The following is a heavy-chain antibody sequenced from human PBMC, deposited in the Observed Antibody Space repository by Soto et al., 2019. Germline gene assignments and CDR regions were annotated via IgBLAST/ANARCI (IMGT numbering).Heavy chain of an antibody. Sequence: SETLSLTCAVYGGSFSGYYWSWIRQPPGKGLEWIGEINHSGSTNYNPSLKSRVTISVDTSKNQFSLKLSSVTAADTAVYYCAGTYYDFWSGYGGYYGMDVWGQGTTVTVSS. CDR1: GGSFSGYY. J-gene: IGHJ6*02. CDR2: INHSGST. CDR3: AGTYYDFWSGYGGYYGMDV. D-gene: IGHD3-3*01. V-gene: IGHV4-34*01.